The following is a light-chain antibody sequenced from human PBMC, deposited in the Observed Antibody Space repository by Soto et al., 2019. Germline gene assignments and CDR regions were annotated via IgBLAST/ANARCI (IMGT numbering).Light chain of an antibody. Sequence: EIGMTQSPGTLSVSPVERATLSCRASQSVNSRLAWYQQKPGQTPRLLIYDASTRATGIPTRFSDSGSGTDFTLTISSLQSEDFAVYYCQQCNNWPWTFGQGTKVDIK. CDR2: DAS. CDR1: QSVNSR. CDR3: QQCNNWPWT. J-gene: IGKJ1*01. V-gene: IGKV3-15*01.